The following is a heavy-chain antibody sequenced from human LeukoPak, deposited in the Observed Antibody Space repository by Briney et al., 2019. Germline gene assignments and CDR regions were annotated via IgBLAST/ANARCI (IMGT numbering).Heavy chain of an antibody. D-gene: IGHD3-10*01. V-gene: IGHV4-4*07. CDR1: GGSIHSY. CDR2: ISGSGTI. CDR3: ARDSGTTGEVKFDP. Sequence: SETLSLTCTVSGGSIHSYWSWIRQPAGKGLEWIGRISGSGTITYNPALQSRLTISIDTSKNQFSLKLMSVAAADTAVYYCARDSGTTGEVKFDPWGQGTLVTVSS. J-gene: IGHJ5*02.